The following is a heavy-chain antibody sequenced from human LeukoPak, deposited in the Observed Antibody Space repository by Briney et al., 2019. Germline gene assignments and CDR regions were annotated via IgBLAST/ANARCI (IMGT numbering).Heavy chain of an antibody. Sequence: SETLSLTCTVSGGSISSHYWSWIRQPPGKGLEWIGYIYYSGSTNYNPSLKSRVTISVDTSKNQFSLHLNSVTPEDTAFYYCVREGGGYGGYDLDYWGQETLVTVSS. CDR1: GGSISSHY. V-gene: IGHV4-59*11. CDR3: VREGGGYGGYDLDY. CDR2: IYYSGST. D-gene: IGHD5-12*01. J-gene: IGHJ4*02.